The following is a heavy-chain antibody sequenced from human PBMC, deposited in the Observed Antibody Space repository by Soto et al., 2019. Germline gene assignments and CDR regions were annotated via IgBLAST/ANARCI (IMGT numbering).Heavy chain of an antibody. Sequence: GGSLRLSCAASGFSFSTYAMSWVRQAPGKGLEWVSGISGSGMSTYYADSVKGRFTISRDNFKSTLYLQMNSLRAEDTAVYYCAKQFGQACGSDCSSPFDSWSQGTLVTVSS. CDR3: AKQFGQACGSDCSSPFDS. CDR1: GFSFSTYA. CDR2: ISGSGMST. D-gene: IGHD2-21*02. V-gene: IGHV3-23*01. J-gene: IGHJ4*02.